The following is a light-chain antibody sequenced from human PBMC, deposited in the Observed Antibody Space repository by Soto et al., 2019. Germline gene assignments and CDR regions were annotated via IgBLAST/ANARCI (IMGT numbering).Light chain of an antibody. CDR3: QQFGNSPLYT. Sequence: EIVLTQSPGTLSLSPGERATLSCRASQTVIKNYLAWYQQKPGQAPRLLIYGTSSRATGIPDRFSGSGSGTDFTLTISRLEAEDSAVYYCQQFGNSPLYTFGQGTKLEIK. J-gene: IGKJ2*01. V-gene: IGKV3-20*01. CDR1: QTVIKNY. CDR2: GTS.